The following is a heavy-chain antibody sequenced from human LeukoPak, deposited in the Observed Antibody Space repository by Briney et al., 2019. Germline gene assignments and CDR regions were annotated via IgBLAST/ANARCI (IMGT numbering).Heavy chain of an antibody. CDR3: ANLLYRDSSGYSTFDC. CDR1: GGSISSGGYY. J-gene: IGHJ4*02. Sequence: PSETLSLTCTVSGGSISSGGYYWSWIRQHPGKGLEWIGYIYYSGSTYYNPSLKSRVTISVDTSKNQFSLKLSSVTAADTAVYYCANLLYRDSSGYSTFDCWGQGTLVTVSS. V-gene: IGHV4-31*03. CDR2: IYYSGST. D-gene: IGHD3-22*01.